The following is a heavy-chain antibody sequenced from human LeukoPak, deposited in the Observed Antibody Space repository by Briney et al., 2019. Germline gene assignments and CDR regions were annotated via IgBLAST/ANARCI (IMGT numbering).Heavy chain of an antibody. D-gene: IGHD4-11*01. Sequence: GGSLRLSCAASGFTFSNAWMSWVRQAPGKGLEWVANIKQDGSEKYYVDSVKGRFTISRDNAKNSLYLQMNSLRAEDTAVYYCARGLYSEGAPDYWGQGTLVTVSS. J-gene: IGHJ4*02. CDR1: GFTFSNAW. V-gene: IGHV3-7*03. CDR2: IKQDGSEK. CDR3: ARGLYSEGAPDY.